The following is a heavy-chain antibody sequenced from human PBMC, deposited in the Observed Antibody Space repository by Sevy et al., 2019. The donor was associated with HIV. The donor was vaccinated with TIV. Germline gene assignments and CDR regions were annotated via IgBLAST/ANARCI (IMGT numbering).Heavy chain of an antibody. Sequence: ASVKVSCKASGYNFTGYYMHWVRQAPGQGLQWMGWINPDSGGQNYALKFQGSVTLTRDTSISTAYMELSRRKSDDTAVYYCVRDDREVYFEYWGQGTLATVSS. CDR3: VRDDREVYFEY. CDR2: INPDSGGQ. CDR1: GYNFTGYY. V-gene: IGHV1-2*02. J-gene: IGHJ4*02.